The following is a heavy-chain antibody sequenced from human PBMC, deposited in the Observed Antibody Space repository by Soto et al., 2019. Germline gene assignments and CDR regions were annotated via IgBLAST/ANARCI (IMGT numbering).Heavy chain of an antibody. J-gene: IGHJ6*02. CDR2: MSYDGSNK. CDR1: GFTFSSYA. V-gene: IGHV3-30-3*01. Sequence: QVQLVESGGGVVQPGRSLRLSCAASGFTFSSYAMHWVRQAPGKGLEWVAVMSYDGSNKYYADSVKGRFTIPRDNSKNTLYLQMNSLRAEDTAVYYCARSNSGGSGMDVWGQGTTVTVSS. CDR3: ARSNSGGSGMDV. D-gene: IGHD2-21*01.